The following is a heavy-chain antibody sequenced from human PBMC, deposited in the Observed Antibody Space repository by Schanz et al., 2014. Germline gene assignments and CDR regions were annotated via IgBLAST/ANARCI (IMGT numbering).Heavy chain of an antibody. CDR1: GDSISSAY. CDR3: ARVPEPGWFDP. Sequence: QVQLQESGPGLVEPSQTLSLTCTVSGDSISSAYWSWIRQHPGKGLEWIGFIYYRGNTYYNPALESRVSISLDPSKTLFFLNLNSLTTADTAGYYCARVPEPGWFDPWGQGTLVTVSS. D-gene: IGHD1-26*01. CDR2: IYYRGNT. V-gene: IGHV4-31*03. J-gene: IGHJ5*02.